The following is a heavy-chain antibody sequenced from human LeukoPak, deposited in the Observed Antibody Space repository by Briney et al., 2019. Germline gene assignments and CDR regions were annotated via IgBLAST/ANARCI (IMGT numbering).Heavy chain of an antibody. CDR3: ARELYYYGSGSEYRSFDY. D-gene: IGHD3-10*01. V-gene: IGHV3-74*01. CDR2: INNDGSGT. J-gene: IGHJ4*02. Sequence: GGSLRLSCAASGFTFSSRWMHWVRQTPGKGLVWVSRINNDGSGTSYADSVKDRFTISRDNAKNILYLQMNSLRAEDTAVYYCARELYYYGSGSEYRSFDYWGQGTLVTVSS. CDR1: GFTFSSRW.